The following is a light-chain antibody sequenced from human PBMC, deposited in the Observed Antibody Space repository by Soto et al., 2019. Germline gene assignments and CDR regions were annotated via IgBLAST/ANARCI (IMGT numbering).Light chain of an antibody. CDR2: EVR. V-gene: IGLV2-14*01. Sequence: QSVLTQPASVSGSPGQSITISCAGTMRDVGAYNLVSWYQQHPGRAPQLIIYEVRNRPSGISFRFSGSKSGNTASLTISGLQAEDEADCYCSSYTSKSSLIFGGGTKVTVL. J-gene: IGLJ2*01. CDR1: MRDVGAYNL. CDR3: SSYTSKSSLI.